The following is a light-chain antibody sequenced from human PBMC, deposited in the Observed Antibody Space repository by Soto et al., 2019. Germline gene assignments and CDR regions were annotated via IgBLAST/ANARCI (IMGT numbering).Light chain of an antibody. V-gene: IGKV3D-15*01. Sequence: EIVMTHSPATLSVSPWERATLSCRASQSVSSNLAWYQQKPGQAPRLLIYDASNRATGIPDRFSGSGSGTDFTLTISSLQSEDFAVYYCQQYYDWPITFGQGTRLEIK. CDR2: DAS. J-gene: IGKJ5*01. CDR3: QQYYDWPIT. CDR1: QSVSSN.